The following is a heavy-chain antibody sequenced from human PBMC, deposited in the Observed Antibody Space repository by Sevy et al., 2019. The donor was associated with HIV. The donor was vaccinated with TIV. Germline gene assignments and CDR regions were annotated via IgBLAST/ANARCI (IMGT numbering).Heavy chain of an antibody. J-gene: IGHJ4*02. Sequence: GGSLRLSCAASGFTFSDYILNWVRQAPGKGLEWVSYISCSGTTRHYADSVRGRFTISRDDAKNSLYLQMSSLRDEDTAVYYCARDDTASYLPVSWGQGTLVTVSS. CDR3: ARDDTASYLPVS. D-gene: IGHD3-10*01. V-gene: IGHV3-48*02. CDR1: GFTFSDYI. CDR2: ISCSGTTR.